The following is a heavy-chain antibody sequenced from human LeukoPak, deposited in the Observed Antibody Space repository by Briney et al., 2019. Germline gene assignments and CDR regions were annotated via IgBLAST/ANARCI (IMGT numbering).Heavy chain of an antibody. CDR3: ARRSTEDY. CDR2: IKDDGNEK. J-gene: IGHJ4*02. CDR1: GFSFSNYW. D-gene: IGHD2-2*01. V-gene: IGHV3-7*01. Sequence: GGSLRLSCVASGFSFSNYWMSWVRQAPGKGLEWVATIKDDGNEKYSVQGRFTISRDNAKNSLYLQMNSLRVEDTAVYYCARRSTEDYWGQGTLVTVSS.